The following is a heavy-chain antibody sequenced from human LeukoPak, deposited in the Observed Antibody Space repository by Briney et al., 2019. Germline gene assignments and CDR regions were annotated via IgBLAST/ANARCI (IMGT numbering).Heavy chain of an antibody. J-gene: IGHJ4*02. CDR2: IYYSGST. CDR1: GGSISSSSYF. Sequence: SETLSLTCTVSGGSISSSSYFWGWIRQPPGKGLEWIGSIYYSGSTHYTPSLKSRVTIFVDMSKNHFSLRLSSVTAADTAMYYCARATAAPSSYYFDHWGQGTLVTVSS. CDR3: ARATAAPSSYYFDH. V-gene: IGHV4-39*02. D-gene: IGHD6-25*01.